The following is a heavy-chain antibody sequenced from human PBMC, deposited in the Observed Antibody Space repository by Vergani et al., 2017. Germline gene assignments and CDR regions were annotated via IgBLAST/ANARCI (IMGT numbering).Heavy chain of an antibody. J-gene: IGHJ4*02. CDR3: AREGFLEWQKRENYLDC. D-gene: IGHD3-3*01. V-gene: IGHV1-2*04. CDR1: GYTFTGYY. CDR2: INPNSGGT. Sequence: QVQLVQSGAEVKKPGASVKVSCKASGYTFTGYYMHWVRQAPGQGLEWMGWINPNSGGTNYAQKFQGWVTMTRDTSLSTGYMALSRLRSDDTAVYYCAREGFLEWQKRENYLDCWGQGTLVAVSS.